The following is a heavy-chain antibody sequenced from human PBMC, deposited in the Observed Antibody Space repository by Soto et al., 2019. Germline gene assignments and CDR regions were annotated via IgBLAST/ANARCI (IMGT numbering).Heavy chain of an antibody. J-gene: IGHJ4*02. CDR2: INHSGST. Sequence: PSQTLSLPCAVYGGTFSGYYWSWIRQPPGKGLEWIGEINHSGSTNYNPSLKSRVTISVDTSKNQFSLKLSSVTAADTAVYYCARDSDYWGQGTLVTVSS. CDR1: GGTFSGYY. V-gene: IGHV4-34*01. CDR3: ARDSDY.